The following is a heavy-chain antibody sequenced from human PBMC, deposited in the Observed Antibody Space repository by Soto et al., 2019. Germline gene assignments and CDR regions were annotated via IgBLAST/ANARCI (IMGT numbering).Heavy chain of an antibody. D-gene: IGHD4-17*01. J-gene: IGHJ6*02. CDR1: GGSISIYY. Sequence: SGTVSLTFKVSGGSISIYYWSLIRQPPGKGLEWIGYIYYSGSTNYNPSLKSRVTISVDTSKNQFSLKLSSVTAADTAVYYCARLRGYDYGDSYYYYGMDVWGQGTTVTVSS. V-gene: IGHV4-59*01. CDR2: IYYSGST. CDR3: ARLRGYDYGDSYYYYGMDV.